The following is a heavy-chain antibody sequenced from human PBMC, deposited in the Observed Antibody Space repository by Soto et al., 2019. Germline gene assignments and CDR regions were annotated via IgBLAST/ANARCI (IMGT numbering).Heavy chain of an antibody. J-gene: IGHJ5*02. D-gene: IGHD1-1*01. Sequence: XSVKVSCKASGYPFTSYAMHWVRQAPGQGLEWMGWINAGNGNTKYSQKFQGRVTITRDTSASTAYMELSSLRSEDTAVYYCAREVKLARQESNWFDPWGQGTLVTVSS. CDR3: AREVKLARQESNWFDP. CDR1: GYPFTSYA. CDR2: INAGNGNT. V-gene: IGHV1-3*01.